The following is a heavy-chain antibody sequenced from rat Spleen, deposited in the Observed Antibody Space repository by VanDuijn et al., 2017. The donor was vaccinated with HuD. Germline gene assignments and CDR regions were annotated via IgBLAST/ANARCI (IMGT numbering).Heavy chain of an antibody. D-gene: IGHD1-11*01. CDR1: GFTYSNYV. J-gene: IGHJ3*01. Sequence: EVQLVESGGGLVQPGRSLKLSCAASGFTYSNYVMAWVRQAPTKGLEWVASISTGGGNTYYRDSVKGRFTISRDNAKNTLYLQMDSLRSEDTATYYCARPTEGIAWFVYWGQGTLVTVSS. CDR2: ISTGGGNT. CDR3: ARPTEGIAWFVY. V-gene: IGHV5S13*01.